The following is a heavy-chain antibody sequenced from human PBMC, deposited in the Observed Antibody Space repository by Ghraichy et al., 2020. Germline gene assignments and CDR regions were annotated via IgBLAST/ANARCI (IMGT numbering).Heavy chain of an antibody. V-gene: IGHV3-7*03. J-gene: IGHJ4*02. D-gene: IGHD2-15*01. Sequence: GGSLRLSCAVGGFTFSSYWMSWVRQVPGKGLECVASIKEDGDEEEYVDSVKGRFIISRDNRRNTLSLQMNSLRAEDTAVYYCAIGRQTYSYWGRGTLVTVSS. CDR2: IKEDGDEE. CDR3: AIGRQTYSY. CDR1: GFTFSSYW.